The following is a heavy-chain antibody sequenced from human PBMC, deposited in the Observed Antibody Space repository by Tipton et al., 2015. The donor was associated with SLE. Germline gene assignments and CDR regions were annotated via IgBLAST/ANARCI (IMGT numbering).Heavy chain of an antibody. V-gene: IGHV4-30-4*01. D-gene: IGHD2-15*01. J-gene: IGHJ5*02. CDR2: RHYSGST. CDR1: GGSITRGDYY. Sequence: TLSLTCTVSGGSITRGDYYWSWIRQQPGKGLEWIGYRHYSGSTYYNPSLKRRVTILVETSKNQFSLRLLSVTAADTAVYYCARALGGRCSGGNCYSLFGPWGQGTLVTVSS. CDR3: ARALGGRCSGGNCYSLFGP.